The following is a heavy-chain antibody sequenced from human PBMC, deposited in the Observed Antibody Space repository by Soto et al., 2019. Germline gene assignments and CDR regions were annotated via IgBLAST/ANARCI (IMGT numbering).Heavy chain of an antibody. CDR1: GFTLSTYE. CDR2: IGTSETIR. CDR3: ARETLTLFGGVRDNVYYGMDV. J-gene: IGHJ6*02. D-gene: IGHD3-3*01. V-gene: IGHV3-48*03. Sequence: EVQLEESGGGLVQPGGSLRLSCAASGFTLSTYEMNWVRQVPGKGLQWVSYIGTSETIRYYADSVKGRFTISRDNAKNSLYLQMNSLRAEDTAIYYCARETLTLFGGVRDNVYYGMDVWGPGTTVTVSS.